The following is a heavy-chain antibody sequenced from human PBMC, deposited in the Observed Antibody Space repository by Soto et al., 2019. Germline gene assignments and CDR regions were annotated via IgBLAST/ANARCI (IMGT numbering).Heavy chain of an antibody. V-gene: IGHV1-46*01. J-gene: IGHJ6*02. CDR3: ACDRVLRYLFWLSFYGMDV. CDR2: INPSGGST. CDR1: GYTFTSYY. Sequence: ASVKVSCKASGYTFTSYYMHWVRQAPGQGLEWMGIINPSGGSTSYAQKFQGRVTMTRDTSTSTVYMELSGLRSEDTAVYYCACDRVLRYLFWLSFYGMDVWGQGTTVTVSS. D-gene: IGHD3-9*01.